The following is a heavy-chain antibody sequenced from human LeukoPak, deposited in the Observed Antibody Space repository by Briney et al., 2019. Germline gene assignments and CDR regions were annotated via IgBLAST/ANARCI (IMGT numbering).Heavy chain of an antibody. CDR2: ISSSSSYI. D-gene: IGHD6-6*01. J-gene: IGHJ4*02. CDR1: GCTFSSYS. V-gene: IGHV3-21*01. CDR3: ARDKQLVQGGGVY. Sequence: PGGSLRLSCAASGCTFSSYSMNWGRQAPGKGLEWVSSISSSSSYIYYADSVKGRFTISRDNAKNSLYLQMNSLRAEDTAVYYCARDKQLVQGGGVYWGQGTLVTVSS.